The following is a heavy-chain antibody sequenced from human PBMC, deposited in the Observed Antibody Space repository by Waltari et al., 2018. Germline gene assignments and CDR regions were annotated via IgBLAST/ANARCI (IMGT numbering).Heavy chain of an antibody. J-gene: IGHJ4*02. D-gene: IGHD5-18*01. CDR1: GGSISSSRYY. V-gene: IGHV4-39*01. Sequence: QLQLQESGPGLVKPSETLSLTCTVSGGSISSSRYYWGWIRQPPGKGLEWIGSIYYSGSTYYNPSLKSRVTISVDTSKNQFSLKLSSVTAADTAVYYCARRQWIQLWLTFDYWGQGTLVTVSS. CDR3: ARRQWIQLWLTFDY. CDR2: IYYSGST.